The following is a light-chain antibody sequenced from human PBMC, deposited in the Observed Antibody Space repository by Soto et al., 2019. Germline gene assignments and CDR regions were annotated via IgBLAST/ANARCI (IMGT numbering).Light chain of an antibody. V-gene: IGLV2-11*01. CDR3: CSYAGGYTFV. J-gene: IGLJ1*01. CDR1: SNDVGDYDY. CDR2: DVN. Sequence: QSALTQPRSVSGSPGQSVTISCTGTSNDVGDYDYVSWYQQYPGKAPKLIIYDVNKRPSGVPDRFSGSNSGNTASLTISALQAEDEADYYCCSYAGGYTFVFGTGTKVTVL.